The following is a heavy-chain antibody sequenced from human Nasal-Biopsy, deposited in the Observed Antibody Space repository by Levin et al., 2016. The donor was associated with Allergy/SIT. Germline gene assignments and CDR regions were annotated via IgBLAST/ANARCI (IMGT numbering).Heavy chain of an antibody. V-gene: IGHV3-23*01. CDR2: ISGGGDRT. CDR3: AKTAPDCSGETCYFSVARLNS. CDR1: GFTFSSYG. J-gene: IGHJ4*02. D-gene: IGHD2-15*01. Sequence: GGSLRLSCAGSGFTFSSYGMQWVRQAPGKGLEWVSGISGGGDRTHYADSVEGRFTISRDNSKNTLFLQMNSLRVEDTAVYYCAKTAPDCSGETCYFSVARLNSWGQGTLVTVSS.